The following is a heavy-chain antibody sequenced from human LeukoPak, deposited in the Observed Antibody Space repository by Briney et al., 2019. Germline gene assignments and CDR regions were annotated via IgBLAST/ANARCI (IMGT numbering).Heavy chain of an antibody. CDR1: GFNVTTNY. CDR3: ARGRRDGYNLGY. CDR2: IYSGGTT. D-gene: IGHD5-24*01. V-gene: IGHV3-53*01. J-gene: IGHJ4*02. Sequence: GGSLRLSCAASGFNVTTNYMSWVRQAPGKGLEWVSVIYSGGTTYNADSVKGRFTISRDISKNTLSLQMNSLRAEDTAVYYCARGRRDGYNLGYWGQGTLVAVSS.